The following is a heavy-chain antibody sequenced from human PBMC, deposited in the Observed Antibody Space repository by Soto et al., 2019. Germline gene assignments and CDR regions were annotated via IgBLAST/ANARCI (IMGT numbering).Heavy chain of an antibody. D-gene: IGHD4-17*01. J-gene: IGHJ5*02. Sequence: PSETLSLTGSVSGVSIRSHYCSWIRQPAWKGLEWIGRIYSGGSTNYNPSLESRVTMSVDTSKNQFSLKLTSVTAADTAVYYCARAGEPFGDYFTHQWFDPWGQGTQVTFSS. CDR1: GVSIRSHY. CDR2: IYSGGST. V-gene: IGHV4-4*07. CDR3: ARAGEPFGDYFTHQWFDP.